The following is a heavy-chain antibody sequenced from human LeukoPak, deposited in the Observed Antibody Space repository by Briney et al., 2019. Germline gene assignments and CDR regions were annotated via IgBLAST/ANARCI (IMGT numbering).Heavy chain of an antibody. D-gene: IGHD5-12*01. CDR3: AKGGGYDSSWDYHFDY. CDR2: LSGSGGST. V-gene: IGHV3-23*01. CDR1: GFTFSSYA. J-gene: IGHJ4*02. Sequence: PGGSLRLSCAASGFTFSSYAMSWVRQAPGKGLESVSGLSGSGGSTYSADSVKGRFTISRDNSRNTLYLQMNSLRAEDTAVYYCAKGGGYDSSWDYHFDYWGQGTLVTVSS.